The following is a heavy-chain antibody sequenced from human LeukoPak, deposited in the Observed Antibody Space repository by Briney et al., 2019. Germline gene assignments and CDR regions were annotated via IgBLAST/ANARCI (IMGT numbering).Heavy chain of an antibody. J-gene: IGHJ4*02. CDR3: AKDAPVNIVVVPAANS. CDR1: GFTFSSYA. CDR2: ISESGVST. V-gene: IGHV3-23*01. Sequence: GGSLRLSCAASGFTFSSYAMSWVRQAPGKGLEWVSAISESGVSTYYADSVKGRFTVSRDNSKNTLYLQMNSLRAEDTAVYYCAKDAPVNIVVVPAANSWGQGTLVTVSS. D-gene: IGHD2-2*01.